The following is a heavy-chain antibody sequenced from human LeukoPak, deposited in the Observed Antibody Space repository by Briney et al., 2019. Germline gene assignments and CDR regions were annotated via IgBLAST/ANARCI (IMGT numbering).Heavy chain of an antibody. D-gene: IGHD5-12*01. CDR2: ISSSGSTI. Sequence: GGSLRLSCAASGFTFSTYEMNWVRQAPGRGLEGGSYISSSGSTIYYADSVKGRFTLSRDNAKSSLYLQMSSLGAEDTAVYYCARDNRVDGSFDYWGQGTLVTVSS. J-gene: IGHJ4*02. CDR3: ARDNRVDGSFDY. CDR1: GFTFSTYE. V-gene: IGHV3-48*03.